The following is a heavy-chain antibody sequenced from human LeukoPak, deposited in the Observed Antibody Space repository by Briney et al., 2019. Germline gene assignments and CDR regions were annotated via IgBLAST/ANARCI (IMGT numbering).Heavy chain of an antibody. Sequence: PSETLSLTCTVSGGSISSGDYYWSWIRQPPGKGLEWIGYIYYSGSTYYNPSLKSRVTISVDTSKNQFSLKLSSVTAADTAVYYCARGWYYYGSGSYYFPINWYFDLWGRGTLVTVSS. D-gene: IGHD3-10*01. V-gene: IGHV4-30-4*08. CDR1: GGSISSGDYY. CDR2: IYYSGST. CDR3: ARGWYYYGSGSYYFPINWYFDL. J-gene: IGHJ2*01.